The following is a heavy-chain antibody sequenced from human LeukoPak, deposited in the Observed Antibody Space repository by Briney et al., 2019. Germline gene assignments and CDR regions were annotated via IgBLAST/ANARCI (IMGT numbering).Heavy chain of an antibody. Sequence: PGGSLRLSCAASGFTFSSYTMHWVRQAPGKGLEWVAVISYDGINKYYADSVKGRFTISRDNSENTLYLQMNSLRAEDTAVYYCARDLGYCSGGSCLYIDYWGQGTLVTVSS. D-gene: IGHD2-15*01. CDR2: ISYDGINK. CDR3: ARDLGYCSGGSCLYIDY. CDR1: GFTFSSYT. V-gene: IGHV3-30*04. J-gene: IGHJ4*02.